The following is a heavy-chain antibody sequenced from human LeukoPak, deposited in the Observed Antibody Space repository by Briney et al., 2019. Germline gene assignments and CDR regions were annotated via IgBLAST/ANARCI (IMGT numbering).Heavy chain of an antibody. Sequence: GGSLKISCKGSGSRFTSYWIGWVRQMPGKGLEWMGIIYPGDSDTRYSPSFQGQVTISADKSISTAYLQWSSLKASDTAMYYCARHGFGVDCSSTSCYVAFDIWGQGTMVTVSS. J-gene: IGHJ3*02. V-gene: IGHV5-51*01. CDR1: GSRFTSYW. CDR3: ARHGFGVDCSSTSCYVAFDI. CDR2: IYPGDSDT. D-gene: IGHD2-2*01.